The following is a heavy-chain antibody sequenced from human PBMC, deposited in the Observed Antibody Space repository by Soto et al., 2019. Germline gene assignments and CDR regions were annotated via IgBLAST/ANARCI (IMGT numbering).Heavy chain of an antibody. CDR1: GGSISSGGYY. CDR3: ARVRGGGPFDD. D-gene: IGHD1-26*01. Sequence: QVQLQESGPGLVKPSQTLSLTCTVSGGSISSGGYYWSWIRQHPGKGLEWIGYIYYSGSTYYKQSLKSRVTISVDTSKNQFSLKLSSVAAADTAVDYCARVRGGGPFDDWGQGTLVTVSS. V-gene: IGHV4-31*03. CDR2: IYYSGST. J-gene: IGHJ4*02.